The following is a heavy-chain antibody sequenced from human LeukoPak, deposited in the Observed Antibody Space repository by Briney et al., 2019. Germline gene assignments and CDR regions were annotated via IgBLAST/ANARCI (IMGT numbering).Heavy chain of an antibody. J-gene: IGHJ5*02. CDR3: ARHLVILYYNKWFVEGHNWFDP. CDR1: GDSISSSSYY. Sequence: SETLSLTCTVSGDSISSSSYYWGWIRQPPGKGLEWIGSMYHSGSTYYNPSLKSRVTISVDTSKNQFSVKLSSVTAADTAVYYCARHLVILYYNKWFVEGHNWFDPWGQGTLVTVSS. D-gene: IGHD3-10*01. CDR2: MYHSGST. V-gene: IGHV4-39*01.